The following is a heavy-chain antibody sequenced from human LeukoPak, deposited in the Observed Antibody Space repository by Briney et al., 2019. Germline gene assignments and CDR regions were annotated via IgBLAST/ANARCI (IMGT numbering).Heavy chain of an antibody. J-gene: IGHJ4*02. Sequence: GGSLRLSCAASGFTFSSYGMHWVRQAPGKGLEWVAVISYDGSNKYYADSVKGRFTISRDNSKNTLYLQVNSLRAEDTAVYYCANLDYGDYYDYWGQGTLVTVSS. CDR1: GFTFSSYG. D-gene: IGHD4-17*01. CDR2: ISYDGSNK. CDR3: ANLDYGDYYDY. V-gene: IGHV3-30*18.